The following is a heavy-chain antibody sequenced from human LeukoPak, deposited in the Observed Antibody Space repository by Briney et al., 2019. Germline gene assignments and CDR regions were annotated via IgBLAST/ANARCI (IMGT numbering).Heavy chain of an antibody. D-gene: IGHD1-26*01. Sequence: GGSLRLSCAASGFTFSSYAMHWVRQAPGKGLEWVAVISYDGSNKYYADSAKGRFTISRDNSKNTLYLQMNSLRAEDTAVYYCAREMGEVGAFDIWGQGTMVTVSS. CDR3: AREMGEVGAFDI. CDR1: GFTFSSYA. CDR2: ISYDGSNK. V-gene: IGHV3-30-3*01. J-gene: IGHJ3*02.